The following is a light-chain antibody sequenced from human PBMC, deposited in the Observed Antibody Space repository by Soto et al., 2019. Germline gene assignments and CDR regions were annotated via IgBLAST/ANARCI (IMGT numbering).Light chain of an antibody. Sequence: QSALTQPASVSGSPGQSITISCTGTSSDVGGYNYVSWYQQHPGKAPKLMIYDVSNRPLGVSNRFSGSKSGNTASLTISGLQAEDEADYYCSSYTSSSTGVFRGGTKLTVL. CDR1: SSDVGGYNY. J-gene: IGLJ2*01. CDR2: DVS. CDR3: SSYTSSSTGV. V-gene: IGLV2-14*01.